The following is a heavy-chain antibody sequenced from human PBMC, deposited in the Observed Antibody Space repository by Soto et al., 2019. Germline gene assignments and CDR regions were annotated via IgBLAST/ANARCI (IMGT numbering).Heavy chain of an antibody. CDR1: GGTFSSYA. CDR2: IIPIFGTA. D-gene: IGHD6-19*01. Sequence: SVKVSCKASGGTFSSYAISWVRQAPGQGLEWMGGIIPIFGTANYAQKFQGRVTITADESTSTAYMGLSSLRSEDTAVYYCARVFPVAVAGQRYYYYYYGRDVRGQWTTPTYSS. J-gene: IGHJ6*02. CDR3: ARVFPVAVAGQRYYYYYYGRDV. V-gene: IGHV1-69*13.